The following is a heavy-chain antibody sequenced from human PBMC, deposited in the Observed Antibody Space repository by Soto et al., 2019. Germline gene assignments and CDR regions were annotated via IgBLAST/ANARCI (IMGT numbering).Heavy chain of an antibody. D-gene: IGHD1-20*01. J-gene: IGHJ3*02. CDR3: ARRYGDGFDI. Sequence: QVQLRESGPGLVKPSETLSLTCTVSGGSISSYYWSWIRQPPGKGLEWIGYIYYSGSTNYNPSLKSRVTISVDTSKNQFSLKLSSVTAADTAVYYCARRYGDGFDIWGQGTMVTVSS. V-gene: IGHV4-59*08. CDR1: GGSISSYY. CDR2: IYYSGST.